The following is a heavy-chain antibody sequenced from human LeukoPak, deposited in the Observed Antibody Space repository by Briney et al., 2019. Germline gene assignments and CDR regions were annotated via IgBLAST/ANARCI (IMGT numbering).Heavy chain of an antibody. Sequence: SETLSLTCAVSGYSISSGYYWGWIRQPPGKGLEWIGSIYHSGSTYYNPSLKSRVTMSVDTSTNQFSLKLSSVTAADTAVYYCARPRGSCSGGSCYYYYFDYWGQGTLVTVSS. D-gene: IGHD2-15*01. CDR3: ARPRGSCSGGSCYYYYFDY. CDR1: GYSISSGYY. V-gene: IGHV4-38-2*01. J-gene: IGHJ4*02. CDR2: IYHSGST.